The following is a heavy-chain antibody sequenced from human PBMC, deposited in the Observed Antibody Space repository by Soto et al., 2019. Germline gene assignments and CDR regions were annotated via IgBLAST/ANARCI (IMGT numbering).Heavy chain of an antibody. V-gene: IGHV3-21*01. Sequence: GGSLRLSCAASGFTFSSYSMNWARQAPGKGLEWVSSISSSSSYIYYADSVKGRFTISRDNAKNSLYLQMNSLRAEDTAVYYCARDSNPYYYGSGSYYFYWGQGTLVTVSS. CDR2: ISSSSSYI. J-gene: IGHJ4*02. CDR3: ARDSNPYYYGSGSYYFY. D-gene: IGHD3-10*01. CDR1: GFTFSSYS.